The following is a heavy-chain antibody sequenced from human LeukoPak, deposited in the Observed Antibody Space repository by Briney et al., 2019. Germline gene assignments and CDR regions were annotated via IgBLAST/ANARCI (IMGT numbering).Heavy chain of an antibody. V-gene: IGHV4-31*03. J-gene: IGHJ5*02. D-gene: IGHD1-26*01. Sequence: SETLSLTFHGSGGSIGTGRYQWNWIRQHPEKGLEWISYNYHSGTTFYNPSLKSRVSISVDTSNNQFSLNLRSVTAADTAVYYCARSGGGSCVVGSCQFGKIDPWGHGFLVTVSS. CDR3: ARSGGGSCVVGSCQFGKIDP. CDR1: GGSIGTGRYQ. CDR2: NYHSGTT.